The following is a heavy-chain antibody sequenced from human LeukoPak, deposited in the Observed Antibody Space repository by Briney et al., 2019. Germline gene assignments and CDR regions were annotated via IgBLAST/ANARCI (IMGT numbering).Heavy chain of an antibody. D-gene: IGHD2-2*01. J-gene: IGHJ5*02. V-gene: IGHV1-2*02. Sequence: ASVKVSCKASGYTFTGYYMHWVRQAPGQGLEWMGWINPNSGGTNYAQKFQGRVTMTRDTSISTAYMELSRLRSDDTAVYYCARERRYIVVVPGADITRNWFYPWGQGTLVTVSS. CDR2: INPNSGGT. CDR1: GYTFTGYY. CDR3: ARERRYIVVVPGADITRNWFYP.